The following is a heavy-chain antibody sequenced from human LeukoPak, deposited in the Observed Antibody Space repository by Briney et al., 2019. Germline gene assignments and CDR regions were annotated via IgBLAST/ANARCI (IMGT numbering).Heavy chain of an antibody. V-gene: IGHV1-2*02. CDR1: GYTFTGHL. J-gene: IGHJ4*02. CDR3: AREREGLYDILTGCFAY. Sequence: GASVKVSCKASGYTFTGHLIHWVRQTPGQGLEWMGWINPNSGGTTYAQKFQGRVTMTRDTSISTVYMELSRLRSDDTAVYYCAREREGLYDILTGCFAYWGQGTLVTVSS. D-gene: IGHD3-9*01. CDR2: INPNSGGT.